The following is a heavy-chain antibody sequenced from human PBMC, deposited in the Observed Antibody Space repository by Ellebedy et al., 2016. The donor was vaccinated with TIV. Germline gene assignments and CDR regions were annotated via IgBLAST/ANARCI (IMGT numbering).Heavy chain of an antibody. D-gene: IGHD3-16*01. Sequence: GESLKISCAASGFTFSNYWMHWVRQAPGKGLVWVSRINTDGSGTSYADSVKGRFTISRDNANNTVYLQMNGLRAEDTAVYSCAGTHTIMIVEWGQGTLVTVSS. V-gene: IGHV3-74*01. CDR2: INTDGSGT. CDR3: AGTHTIMIVE. CDR1: GFTFSNYW. J-gene: IGHJ4*02.